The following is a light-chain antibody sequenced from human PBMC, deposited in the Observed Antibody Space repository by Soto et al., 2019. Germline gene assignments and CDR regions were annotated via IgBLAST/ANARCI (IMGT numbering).Light chain of an antibody. CDR3: GADHGRGSTFVYV. Sequence: QSVLTQPPSASASLGASVTLTCTLSSGYSNYKVDWYQQRPGKGPRFVMRVGTGGIEGSKGDGIPDRFSVLGSGLNRYLTIKNIQEEDESDYYCGADHGRGSTFVYVFGTGTKLTVL. CDR2: VGTGGIEG. CDR1: SGYSNYK. V-gene: IGLV9-49*01. J-gene: IGLJ1*01.